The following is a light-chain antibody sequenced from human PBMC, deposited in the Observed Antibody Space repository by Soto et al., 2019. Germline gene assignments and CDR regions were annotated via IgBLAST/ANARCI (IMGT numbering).Light chain of an antibody. J-gene: IGKJ1*01. Sequence: EILLAQSPGSLSLSPGERATLAWRASQSVSSSYLAWYQRKPGKAPRLLIYGASSRATGIPDRLSGSGSGTDFTLPIRRLEPEDFAVYYCQQYGSSWTFGQGTKVDI. CDR2: GAS. V-gene: IGKV3-20*01. CDR3: QQYGSSWT. CDR1: QSVSSSY.